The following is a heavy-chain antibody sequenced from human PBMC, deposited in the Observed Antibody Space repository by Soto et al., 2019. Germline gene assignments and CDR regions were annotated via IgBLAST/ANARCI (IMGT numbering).Heavy chain of an antibody. D-gene: IGHD3-10*01. V-gene: IGHV4-59*08. CDR1: GGSISSCY. CDR2: IYYSGST. Sequence: SETLSLTCTVSGGSISSCYWSWIRQPPGKGLEWIGYIYYSGSTNYNPSLKSRVTISVDTSKNQFSLKLSSVTAADTAVYYCARQGLLWFGDPYNGFDPWGQGTLVTVSS. CDR3: ARQGLLWFGDPYNGFDP. J-gene: IGHJ5*02.